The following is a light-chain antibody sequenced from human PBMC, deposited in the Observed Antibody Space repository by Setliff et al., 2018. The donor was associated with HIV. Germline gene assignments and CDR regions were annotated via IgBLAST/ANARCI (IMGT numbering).Light chain of an antibody. CDR1: SSNIGSNT. CDR2: SSN. CDR3: SSYAGNNLYV. Sequence: QSVLTQPPSASGTPGQKVTISCSGSSSNIGSNTVNWYQQLPGTAPKLLIYSSNVRPSRVPDRFSGSKSGTSASLAISGLQAEDEADYYCSSYAGNNLYVFGTGTKVTVL. V-gene: IGLV1-44*01. J-gene: IGLJ1*01.